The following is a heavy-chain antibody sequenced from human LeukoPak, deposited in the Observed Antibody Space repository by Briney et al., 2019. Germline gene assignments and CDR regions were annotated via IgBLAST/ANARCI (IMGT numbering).Heavy chain of an antibody. CDR2: FDPEDGET. CDR3: ATDRKWELLFDY. D-gene: IGHD1-26*01. J-gene: IGHJ4*02. CDR1: GYTLTELS. V-gene: IGHV1-24*01. Sequence: ASVKVSCKVSGYTLTELSMHWVQQAPGKGLEWMGGFDPEDGETIYAQKFQGRVTMTEDTSTDTAYMELSSLRSEDTAVYYCATDRKWELLFDYWGQGTLVTVSS.